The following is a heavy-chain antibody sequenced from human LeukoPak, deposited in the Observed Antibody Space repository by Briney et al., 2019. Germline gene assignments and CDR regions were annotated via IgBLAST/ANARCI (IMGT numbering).Heavy chain of an antibody. J-gene: IGHJ6*03. V-gene: IGHV6-1*01. CDR3: ARECSRSSGWYRYYYYYMDV. Sequence: SQTLSLTCAISGDSVSSNSAAWNWIRQSPSRGLEWLGRTYYRSKWYNDYAVSVKSRITINPDTSKNQFSLQLNSVTPEDTAVYYCARECSRSSGWYRYYYYYMDVWGKGTTVTVSS. CDR1: GDSVSSNSAA. CDR2: TYYRSKWYN. D-gene: IGHD6-19*01.